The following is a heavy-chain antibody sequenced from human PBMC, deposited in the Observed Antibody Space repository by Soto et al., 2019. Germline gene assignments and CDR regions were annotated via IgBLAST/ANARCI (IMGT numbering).Heavy chain of an antibody. CDR3: ARDRVMRGNAYYYGMDV. V-gene: IGHV1-69*12. J-gene: IGHJ6*02. CDR1: GGTFSSFA. CDR2: IVPMFAAP. D-gene: IGHD2-21*01. Sequence: QVLLVQSGAEVKKPGSSLSVSCKTSGGTFSSFAISWVRLAPGQGLEWMGVIVPMFAAPTYAQKFQGRVSITADESTRTAYMELRRLRSDDTAVYYCARDRVMRGNAYYYGMDVWGQGTTVTVSS.